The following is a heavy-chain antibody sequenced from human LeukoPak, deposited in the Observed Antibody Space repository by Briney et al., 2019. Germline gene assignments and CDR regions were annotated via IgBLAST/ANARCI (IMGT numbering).Heavy chain of an antibody. V-gene: IGHV4-34*01. CDR2: INHSGST. CDR1: GGSFSFYY. D-gene: IGHD4-17*01. CDR3: ARRNYGDSDDALDI. Sequence: SETLSLTCAVYGGSFSFYYWSWIRQPPGKGLEWIGEINHSGSTNYNPSLKSRATISVDTSKNQFSLKLSSISAADTAVYYCARRNYGDSDDALDIWGQGTMVTVSS. J-gene: IGHJ3*02.